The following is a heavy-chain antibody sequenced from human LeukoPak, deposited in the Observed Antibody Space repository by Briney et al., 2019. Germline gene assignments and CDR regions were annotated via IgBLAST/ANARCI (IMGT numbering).Heavy chain of an antibody. Sequence: SQTLSLTCAIPGDSVSSNSAAWNWIRQSPSRGLEWLGRTYYRSKWYNDYAVSVKSRITINPDTSKNQFSLQLNSVSPEDTAVYYCAQSGYSSSSFDYWGQGTLVTVSS. CDR3: AQSGYSSSSFDY. V-gene: IGHV6-1*01. CDR1: GDSVSSNSAA. J-gene: IGHJ4*02. CDR2: TYYRSKWYN. D-gene: IGHD6-6*01.